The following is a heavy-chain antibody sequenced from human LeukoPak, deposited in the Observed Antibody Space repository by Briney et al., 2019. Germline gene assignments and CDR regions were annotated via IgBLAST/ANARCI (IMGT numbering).Heavy chain of an antibody. V-gene: IGHV4-31*03. D-gene: IGHD3-16*01. Sequence: SETLSLTCTVSGGSISSGAYYWSWIRQHPGKGLEWIGYIYYSGSTYYNPSLKSRVTISVDTSKNQFSLKLSSVTAADTAVYYCARLRRGIPPYYYYYGMDVWGQGTTVTVSS. CDR3: ARLRRGIPPYYYYYGMDV. CDR2: IYYSGST. J-gene: IGHJ6*02. CDR1: GGSISSGAYY.